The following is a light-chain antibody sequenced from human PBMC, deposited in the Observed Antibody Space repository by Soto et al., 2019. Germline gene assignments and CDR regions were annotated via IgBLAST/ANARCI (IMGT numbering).Light chain of an antibody. J-gene: IGKJ2*01. CDR1: RSVSNY. CDR3: QQRSNWLYT. CDR2: AAS. Sequence: DIQMTQSPSTLSASVGDRVTITCRASRSVSNYLNWYQQKPGKAPKLLIYAASSLQSGVPSRFSGSGSGTDFTLTISSLEPEDFAVYYCQQRSNWLYTFGQGTKVDI. V-gene: IGKV1-39*01.